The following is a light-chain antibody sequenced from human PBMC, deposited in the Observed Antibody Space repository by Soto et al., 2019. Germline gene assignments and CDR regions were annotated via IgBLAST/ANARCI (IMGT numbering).Light chain of an antibody. Sequence: QSALTQPPSASGSPGQSVTISCTGTSSDVGGYNYVSWYQQHPGKAPKLMIYEVSKRPSGVPDRFSGSKSGNTASLTVSGLQADDEADYYGTSYASRNNVVFGGGTKL. CDR1: SSDVGGYNY. CDR2: EVS. J-gene: IGLJ2*01. V-gene: IGLV2-8*01. CDR3: TSYASRNNVV.